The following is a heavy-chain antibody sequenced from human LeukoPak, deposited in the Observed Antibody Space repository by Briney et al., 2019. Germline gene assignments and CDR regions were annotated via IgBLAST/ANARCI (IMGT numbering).Heavy chain of an antibody. J-gene: IGHJ5*02. D-gene: IGHD3-10*01. CDR2: IKSDGSST. CDR1: GFTFSSYW. CDR3: ARPHVGTVLNWFDP. Sequence: GSLRLSCAASGFTFSSYWMHWVRQGPGKGLVWVSRIKSDGSSTSYADSVKGRFTISRDNAKNTLYLQMNSLRAEDTAVYYCARPHVGTVLNWFDPWGQGTLVTVSS. V-gene: IGHV3-74*01.